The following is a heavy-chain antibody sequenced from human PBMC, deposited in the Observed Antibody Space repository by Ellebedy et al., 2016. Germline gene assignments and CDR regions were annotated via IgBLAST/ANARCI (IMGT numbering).Heavy chain of an antibody. Sequence: GESLKISCAASGFTFSSYWMSWVRQAPGKGLEWVANIKQDGSEKYYVDSVKGRFTISRDNAKNSLYLQMNSLRAEDTAVYYCARGSHFDWLLVFDYWGQGTLVTVSS. D-gene: IGHD3-9*01. V-gene: IGHV3-7*01. CDR1: GFTFSSYW. CDR2: IKQDGSEK. CDR3: ARGSHFDWLLVFDY. J-gene: IGHJ4*02.